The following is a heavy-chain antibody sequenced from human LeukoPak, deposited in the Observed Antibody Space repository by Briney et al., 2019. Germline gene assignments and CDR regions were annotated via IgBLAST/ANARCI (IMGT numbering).Heavy chain of an antibody. CDR3: ARGPPEGRGQTDY. Sequence: PGVSLRLSCAASGFTFSIYSMNWLRHSPGKGLEWLSSISSSSSYIYYAHSVKGLFTISRDNDKNSLYMQMTSLRAQDQAVYYCARGPPEGRGQTDYWGQGTLVTVSS. J-gene: IGHJ4*02. V-gene: IGHV3-21*01. CDR2: ISSSSSYI. CDR1: GFTFSIYS.